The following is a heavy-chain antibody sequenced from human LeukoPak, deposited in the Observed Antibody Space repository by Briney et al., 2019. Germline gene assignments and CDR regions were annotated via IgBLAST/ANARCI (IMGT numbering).Heavy chain of an antibody. CDR1: GDSVSSNSAA. V-gene: IGHV6-1*01. CDR3: ARYDKDGYESFDY. D-gene: IGHD5-24*01. Sequence: SQTLSLTCAISGDSVSSNSAAWNWIRQSPSRGLEWLGRTYYRSKWYNDYPLSVKSRIIINPDTAKNQFSLQLNSVTPEDTAVYYCARYDKDGYESFDYWGQGTLVTVSS. CDR2: TYYRSKWYN. J-gene: IGHJ4*02.